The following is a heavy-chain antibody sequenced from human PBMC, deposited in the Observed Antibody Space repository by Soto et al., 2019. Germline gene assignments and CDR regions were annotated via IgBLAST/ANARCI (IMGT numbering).Heavy chain of an antibody. CDR1: GFTFSGSA. J-gene: IGHJ6*02. Sequence: EVQLVESGGGLVQPGGSLKLSCAASGFTFSGSAMHWVRQASGKGLEWVGRIRNKANSYATAYAASVKGRFTISRDDSKNTAYLQMNSLKTEDTAVYYCASLRAGGLDYYYYYGMDVGGQGTTVTVSS. CDR2: IRNKANSYAT. CDR3: ASLRAGGLDYYYYYGMDV. D-gene: IGHD6-13*01. V-gene: IGHV3-73*02.